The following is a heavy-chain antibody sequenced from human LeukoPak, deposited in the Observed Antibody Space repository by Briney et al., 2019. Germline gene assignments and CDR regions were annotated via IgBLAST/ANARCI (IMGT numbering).Heavy chain of an antibody. Sequence: PGGSLRLSCAVSGFTFSSYWMSWVRQVPGKGLEWVANINQDGSEKYYVDSVKGRFTISRDNAKNSLYLQMNSLRAEDTAVYYCASVLSNYDYYYMDVWGKGTTVTVSS. CDR3: ASVLSNYDYYYMDV. CDR2: INQDGSEK. V-gene: IGHV3-7*01. CDR1: GFTFSSYW. D-gene: IGHD3-22*01. J-gene: IGHJ6*03.